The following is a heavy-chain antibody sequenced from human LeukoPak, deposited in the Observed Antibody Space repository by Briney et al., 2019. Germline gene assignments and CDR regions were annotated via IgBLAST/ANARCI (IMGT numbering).Heavy chain of an antibody. J-gene: IGHJ4*02. V-gene: IGHV4-59*01. CDR1: GGSISSYY. CDR3: ARIHSSRYFDY. CDR2: IYYSGST. D-gene: IGHD3-22*01. Sequence: PSETLSLTCTVSGGSISSYYWSWIRQPPGKGLEWIGYIYYSGSTNYNPSLKSRVTMSVDTSKNQFSLKLSSVTAADTAVYYCARIHSSRYFDYWGQGTLVTVSS.